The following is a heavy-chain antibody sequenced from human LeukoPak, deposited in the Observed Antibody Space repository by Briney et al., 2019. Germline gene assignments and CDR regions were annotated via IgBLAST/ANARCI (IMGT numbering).Heavy chain of an antibody. J-gene: IGHJ4*02. CDR2: ISYDGSNK. D-gene: IGHD6-13*01. V-gene: IGHV3-30-3*02. Sequence: GRSLRLSCAASGFTFSSYAMHWVRQAPGKGLEWVAVISYDGSNKYYADSVKGRFTISRDNSKNTLYLQMNSLRAEDTAVYYCAKTRPLDSSSWSHGDYWGQGTLVTVSS. CDR3: AKTRPLDSSSWSHGDY. CDR1: GFTFSSYA.